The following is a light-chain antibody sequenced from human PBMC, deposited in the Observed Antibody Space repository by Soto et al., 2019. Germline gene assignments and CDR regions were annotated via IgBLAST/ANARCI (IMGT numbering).Light chain of an antibody. CDR1: SSNIGSNA. V-gene: IGLV1-44*01. Sequence: QSVLTQPPSASGTPGQRVTISCSGSSSNIGSNAVSWYQHFPGTAPKVLIYSDDQRPSGVPDRFSGSKSGNTASLTISGLQAEDEADYYCSSYTSSSTLWVFGGGTKLAVL. J-gene: IGLJ3*02. CDR2: SDD. CDR3: SSYTSSSTLWV.